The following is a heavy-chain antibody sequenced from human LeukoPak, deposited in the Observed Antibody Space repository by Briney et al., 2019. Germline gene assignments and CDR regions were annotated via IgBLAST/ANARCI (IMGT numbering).Heavy chain of an antibody. D-gene: IGHD6-19*01. CDR2: INHSGST. CDR1: GGSFSGYY. CDR3: ARGPEGIAVAAYYFDY. V-gene: IGHV4-34*01. Sequence: SETLSLTCAVYGGSFSGYYWSWIRQPPGKGLEWIGEINHSGSTNYNPSLKSRVTISVDTSKNQVSLKLSSVTAADTAVYYCARGPEGIAVAAYYFDYWGQGTLVTVSS. J-gene: IGHJ4*02.